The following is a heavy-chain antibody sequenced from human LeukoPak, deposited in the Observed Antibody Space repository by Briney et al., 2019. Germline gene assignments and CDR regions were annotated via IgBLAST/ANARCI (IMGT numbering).Heavy chain of an antibody. CDR1: GFTLSSYA. J-gene: IGHJ4*02. D-gene: IGHD5-18*01. CDR3: ARDPTAMAYFDY. V-gene: IGHV3-23*01. CDR2: ISGSGGST. Sequence: GGSLRLSCAASGFTLSSYAMSWVRQAPGKGLEWVSAISGSGGSTYYADSVKGRFTISRDNSKNTLYLQMNSLRAEDTAVYYCARDPTAMAYFDYWGQGTLVTVSS.